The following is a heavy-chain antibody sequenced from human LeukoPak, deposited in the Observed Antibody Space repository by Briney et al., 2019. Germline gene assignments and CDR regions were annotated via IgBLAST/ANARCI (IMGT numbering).Heavy chain of an antibody. V-gene: IGHV3-30*03. CDR3: ARERQYYYDSSGYYYFDY. CDR2: ISYDGSNK. D-gene: IGHD3-22*01. J-gene: IGHJ4*02. Sequence: PGGSLRLSCAASGFTFSSYSMNWVRQAPGKGLEWVAVISYDGSNKYYADSVRGRFTISRDNSKNTLYLQMNSLRAEDTAVYYCARERQYYYDSSGYYYFDYWGQGTLVTVSS. CDR1: GFTFSSYS.